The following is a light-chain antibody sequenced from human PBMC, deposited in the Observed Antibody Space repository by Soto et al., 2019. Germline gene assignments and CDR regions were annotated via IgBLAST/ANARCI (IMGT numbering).Light chain of an antibody. CDR1: NNDVGIYNL. Sequence: QSALTQPASVSGSPGQSITISCTGTNNDVGIYNLVSWYQQYPGEAPKLIIYEVTKRPSGVSNRFSASKSGNTASLTISGLQAEDEADXYCCSYAGSNTSIFGGGTKVTVL. J-gene: IGLJ2*01. V-gene: IGLV2-23*02. CDR2: EVT. CDR3: CSYAGSNTSI.